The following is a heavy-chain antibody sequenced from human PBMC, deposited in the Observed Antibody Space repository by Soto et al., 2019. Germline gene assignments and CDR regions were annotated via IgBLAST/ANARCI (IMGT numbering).Heavy chain of an antibody. Sequence: GGSLSLSCAASGFTFSRYAMSWVRQAPGKGLEWVSGISDSGGSTYYSASVKGRLTISRDNSKNTLSLQMNSLTAEDTALYYCMKGLSGTTRDDYWGQGILVTVSS. CDR2: ISDSGGST. D-gene: IGHD1-7*01. V-gene: IGHV3-23*01. CDR3: MKGLSGTTRDDY. CDR1: GFTFSRYA. J-gene: IGHJ4*02.